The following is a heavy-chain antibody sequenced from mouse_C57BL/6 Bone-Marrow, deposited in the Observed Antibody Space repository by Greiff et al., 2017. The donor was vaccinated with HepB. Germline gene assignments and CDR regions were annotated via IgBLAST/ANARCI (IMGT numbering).Heavy chain of an antibody. CDR1: GFNIKDYY. CDR2: IDPEDGET. J-gene: IGHJ4*01. V-gene: IGHV14-2*01. Sequence: EVQLQESGAELVKPGASVKLSCTASGFNIKDYYMHWVKQRTEQGLEWIGRIDPEDGETKYAPKFQGKATITADTSSNTAYLQLSSLTSEDTAVYYCARPPTAQATWYAMDYWGQGTSVTVSS. CDR3: ARPPTAQATWYAMDY. D-gene: IGHD3-2*02.